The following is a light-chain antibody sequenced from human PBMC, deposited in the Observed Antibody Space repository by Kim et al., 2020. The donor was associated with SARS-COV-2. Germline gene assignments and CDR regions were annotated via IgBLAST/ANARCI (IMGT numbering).Light chain of an antibody. J-gene: IGLJ3*02. Sequence: QSVLTQPPSVSGTPGQRVTISCSGSTSIIGSNTVNWFQHLPGTAPKLLIYHGNERPSGVPDRFSGSISGTSASLAICGLQSEDEANYYCAAWADSLNGWVFGGGTQLTVL. CDR1: TSIIGSNT. CDR3: AAWADSLNGWV. CDR2: HGN. V-gene: IGLV1-44*01.